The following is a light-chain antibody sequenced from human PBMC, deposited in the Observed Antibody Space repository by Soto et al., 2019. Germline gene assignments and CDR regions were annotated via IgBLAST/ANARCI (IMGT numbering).Light chain of an antibody. CDR1: TGVVTSGHW. Sequence: QAVVTQEPSMTVSPGGTVTLTCGSSTGVVTSGHWPYWFQQKAGQAPRTLSYDATNKHSWTPARFSGSLLGGKAALTLSGAQPEDEAEYYCSLSFGGTVVFGGGTKLTVL. CDR3: SLSFGGTVV. V-gene: IGLV7-46*01. J-gene: IGLJ2*01. CDR2: DAT.